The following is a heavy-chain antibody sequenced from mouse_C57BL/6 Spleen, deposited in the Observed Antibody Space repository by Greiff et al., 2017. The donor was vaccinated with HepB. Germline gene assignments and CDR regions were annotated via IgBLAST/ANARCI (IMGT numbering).Heavy chain of an antibody. CDR1: GFTFSDFY. D-gene: IGHD1-1*01. V-gene: IGHV7-1*01. Sequence: EVQVVESGGGLVQSGRSLRLSCATSGFTFSDFYMEWVRQAPGKGLEWIAASRNKANDYTTEYSESVKGRFIVTRDTSQSILYLQMNALRAEDTAIDYCARDADGSSYEYDWGQGTTLTVSS. J-gene: IGHJ2*01. CDR3: ARDADGSSYEYD. CDR2: SRNKANDYTT.